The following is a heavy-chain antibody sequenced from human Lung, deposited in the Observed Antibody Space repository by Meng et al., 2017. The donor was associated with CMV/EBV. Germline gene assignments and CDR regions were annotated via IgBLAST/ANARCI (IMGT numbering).Heavy chain of an antibody. Sequence: GEXXKISCAASGFTFSSYSMNWVRQAPGKGLEWVSSISSSSSYIYYAGSVKGRFTISRDNAKNSLYLQMNSLGAEDTAVYYCARGGGYYSFWGKGTLVTVSS. D-gene: IGHD3-22*01. CDR2: ISSSSSYI. CDR3: ARGGGYYSF. CDR1: GFTFSSYS. J-gene: IGHJ4*02. V-gene: IGHV3-21*01.